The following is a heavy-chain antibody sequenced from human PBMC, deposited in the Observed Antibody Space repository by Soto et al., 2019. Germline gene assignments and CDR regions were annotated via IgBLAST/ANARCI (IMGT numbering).Heavy chain of an antibody. D-gene: IGHD6-13*01. Sequence: SETLSLTCTVSGDSISSSTYYWGWIRQPPGKGLEWIGSIYYRGSTYYNPSLKSRVTISVDTSKNQFSLKLSSVTAADTAVYYCASDAIAAAGTDAFDIWGQGTMVTVS. CDR1: GDSISSSTYY. CDR3: ASDAIAAAGTDAFDI. J-gene: IGHJ3*02. V-gene: IGHV4-39*01. CDR2: IYYRGST.